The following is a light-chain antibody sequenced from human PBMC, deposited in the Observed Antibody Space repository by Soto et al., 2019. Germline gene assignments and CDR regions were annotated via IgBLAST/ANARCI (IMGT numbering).Light chain of an antibody. CDR3: QQYGSSPT. CDR2: GAS. J-gene: IGKJ1*01. Sequence: EIVLTQSPGTLSLSPGARIPLSCRASHSVSSIYFAWYQQKPGQAPRLLIYGASNRATGIPDRFSGSGSGTDFTLSISRLEPDDSAVYYCQQYGSSPTFGQGTKVDIK. CDR1: HSVSSIY. V-gene: IGKV3-20*01.